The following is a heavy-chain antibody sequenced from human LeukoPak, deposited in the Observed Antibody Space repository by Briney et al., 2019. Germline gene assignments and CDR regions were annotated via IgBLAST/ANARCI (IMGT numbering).Heavy chain of an antibody. D-gene: IGHD3-9*01. Sequence: GGSLRLSCSASGFTFSTYGMHWVRQAPGKGLEWVAVIWSDGSTKYYADSVKGRFTISGDNSKNTLYLQMNSLRAEDTAVYYCAKGDILTPGGYWGQGTLVTVSS. CDR2: IWSDGSTK. V-gene: IGHV3-33*06. CDR3: AKGDILTPGGY. CDR1: GFTFSTYG. J-gene: IGHJ4*02.